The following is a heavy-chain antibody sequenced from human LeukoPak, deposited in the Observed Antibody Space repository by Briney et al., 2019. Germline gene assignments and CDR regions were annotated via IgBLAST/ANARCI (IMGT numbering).Heavy chain of an antibody. V-gene: IGHV3-33*01. Sequence: PGGSLRLSCAASGLTFSSFGMHWVRQAPGKGLEWVAVIWADGSNKYHADSVKGRFTISRDNSKNTLYLQMNSLRAEDTAVFYCATDAGAAPFDYWGQGTLVTVSS. J-gene: IGHJ4*02. D-gene: IGHD6-13*01. CDR2: IWADGSNK. CDR1: GLTFSSFG. CDR3: ATDAGAAPFDY.